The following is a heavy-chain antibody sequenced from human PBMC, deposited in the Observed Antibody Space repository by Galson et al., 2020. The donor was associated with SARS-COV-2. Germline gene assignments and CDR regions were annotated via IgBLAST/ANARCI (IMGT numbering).Heavy chain of an antibody. Sequence: NKSGPTLVKPTQTLTMTCTFSGFSLTPSGEGVGWIRQPPGKALEWLALIYWNDGTRYRPSLKSRLTITKDTSKNQVVLIMTNMDPVDTATYYCVYRGAQAPTGRNFDYWGQGTLVTVSS. CDR2: IYWNDGT. J-gene: IGHJ4*02. V-gene: IGHV2-5*01. CDR1: GFSLTPSGEG. D-gene: IGHD1-1*01. CDR3: VYRGAQAPTGRNFDY.